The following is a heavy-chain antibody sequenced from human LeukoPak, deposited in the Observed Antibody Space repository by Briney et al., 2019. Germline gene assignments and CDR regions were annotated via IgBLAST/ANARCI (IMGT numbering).Heavy chain of an antibody. CDR2: ISGSGGST. J-gene: IGHJ4*02. Sequence: GGSLRLSCAASGFTFSSYAMSWVRQAPGKGLEWASAISGSGGSTYYADSVKGRFTISRDNSKNTLYLQMNSLRAEDTAVYYCAKTYDFWSGYPNFDYWGQGTLVTVSS. CDR3: AKTYDFWSGYPNFDY. V-gene: IGHV3-23*01. CDR1: GFTFSSYA. D-gene: IGHD3-3*01.